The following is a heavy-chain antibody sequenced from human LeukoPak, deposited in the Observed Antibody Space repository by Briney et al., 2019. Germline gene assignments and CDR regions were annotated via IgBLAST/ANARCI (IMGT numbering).Heavy chain of an antibody. Sequence: PGGSLRLSCAASGFTFSDYYMSWIRQAPGKGLEWVSYISSSGSTICYADSVKGRFTISRDNAKNSLYLQMNSLRAEDTAVYYCARKGRAYYDSSGNDYWGQGTLVTVSS. CDR2: ISSSGSTI. J-gene: IGHJ4*02. V-gene: IGHV3-11*01. CDR1: GFTFSDYY. CDR3: ARKGRAYYDSSGNDY. D-gene: IGHD3-22*01.